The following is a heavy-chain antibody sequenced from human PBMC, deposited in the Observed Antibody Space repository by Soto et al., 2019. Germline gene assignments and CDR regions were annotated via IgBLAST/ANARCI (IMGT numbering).Heavy chain of an antibody. V-gene: IGHV5-51*01. J-gene: IGHJ6*02. CDR1: GYSFTSHW. Sequence: PGESLKISCQGSGYSFTSHWIGWVRQISGKGLEWMGTIYPDDSDTRYSPSFQGQVTISADKSISTAYLQWSSLKASDTAMYYCARHMEAAAGQFYYYYGMDVWGQGTTVTVSS. CDR3: ARHMEAAAGQFYYYYGMDV. CDR2: IYPDDSDT. D-gene: IGHD6-13*01.